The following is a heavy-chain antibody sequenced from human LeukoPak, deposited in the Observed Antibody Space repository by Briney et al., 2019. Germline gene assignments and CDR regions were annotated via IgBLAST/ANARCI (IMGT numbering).Heavy chain of an antibody. CDR1: GFTFGSYG. D-gene: IGHD3-3*01. CDR2: IWYDGSNE. V-gene: IGHV3-33*01. Sequence: GGSLRLSCAASGFTFGSYGMHWVRQAPGKGLEWVAVIWYDGSNEYYADSVKGRFTISRDNSKNTLYLQMNSLRAEDTAVYYCARGVVRDFWSGYPSKATYGMDVWGQGTTVTVS. CDR3: ARGVVRDFWSGYPSKATYGMDV. J-gene: IGHJ6*02.